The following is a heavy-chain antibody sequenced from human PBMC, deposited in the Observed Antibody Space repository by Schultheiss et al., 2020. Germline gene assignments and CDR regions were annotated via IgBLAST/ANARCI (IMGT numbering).Heavy chain of an antibody. CDR1: GGSISSGGYY. Sequence: SQTLSLTCTVSGGSISSGGYYWSWIRQHPGKGLEWIGYIYYSGSTYYNPSLKSRVTISVDTSKNQFSLKLSSVTAADTAVYYCARDRGTVTTGWGYYYYYGMDVWGQGTTVTVSS. CDR3: ARDRGTVTTGWGYYYYYGMDV. J-gene: IGHJ6*02. CDR2: IYYSGST. D-gene: IGHD4-17*01. V-gene: IGHV4-31*03.